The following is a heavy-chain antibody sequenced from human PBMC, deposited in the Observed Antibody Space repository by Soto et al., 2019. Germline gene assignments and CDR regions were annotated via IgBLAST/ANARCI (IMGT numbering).Heavy chain of an antibody. J-gene: IGHJ5*02. CDR2: VSHSGRV. CDR1: GGSFSGYY. D-gene: IGHD3-22*01. V-gene: IGHV4-34*01. CDR3: ARVVSSGYRWFDP. Sequence: QVQLQQWGAGLLTPSGTLSLTCGVYGGSFSGYYWSWIRQPPGKGLEWIGEVSHSGRVNANPSLMSRLTISVDTSKKQFALKLISVTAADTAVYYCARVVSSGYRWFDPWGLGTLVIVSS.